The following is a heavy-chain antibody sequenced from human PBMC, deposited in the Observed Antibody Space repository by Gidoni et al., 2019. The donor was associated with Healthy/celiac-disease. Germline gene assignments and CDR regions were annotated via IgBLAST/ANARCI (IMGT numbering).Heavy chain of an antibody. Sequence: EVQLLESGGGLVQPGGSLRLYCAASGFTFSSYAMRWVSQPPGKGLEWVSAISGSGGSTYYADSVKGRFTISRDNSKNTLYLQMNSLRAEDTAVYYCAKDLRYSSGWGQGTLVTVSS. D-gene: IGHD6-19*01. CDR1: GFTFSSYA. V-gene: IGHV3-23*01. J-gene: IGHJ4*02. CDR2: ISGSGGST. CDR3: AKDLRYSSG.